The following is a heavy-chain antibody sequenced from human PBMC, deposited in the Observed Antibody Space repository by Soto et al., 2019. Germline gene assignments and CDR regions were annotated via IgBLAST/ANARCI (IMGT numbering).Heavy chain of an antibody. CDR1: GFTFSSYW. V-gene: IGHV3-7*01. D-gene: IGHD1-1*01. CDR2: IKQDGSEK. J-gene: IGHJ4*02. CDR3: ARDHRAEPIPFDY. Sequence: GGSLRLSCAASGFTFSSYWMSWVRQAPGKGLEWVAIIKQDGSEKYYVDSVKGRFTISRDNAKNSLYLQMNSLRAEDTAVYYCARDHRAEPIPFDYWGQGTLVTVSS.